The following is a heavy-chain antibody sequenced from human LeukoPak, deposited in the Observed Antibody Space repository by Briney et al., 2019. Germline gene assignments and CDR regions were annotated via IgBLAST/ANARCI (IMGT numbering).Heavy chain of an antibody. V-gene: IGHV3-48*03. CDR1: GFSFSAFE. J-gene: IGHJ4*02. CDR3: ARGPAGYN. D-gene: IGHD1-1*01. Sequence: PGGSLRLSCAASGFSFSAFEMNWVRQAPGKGLEWISHISTGGRTIYYADSVKGRFTISRDNAKNSLYLQMNSLRAEDTAVYYCARGPAGYNWGQGTLVTFSS. CDR2: ISTGGRTI.